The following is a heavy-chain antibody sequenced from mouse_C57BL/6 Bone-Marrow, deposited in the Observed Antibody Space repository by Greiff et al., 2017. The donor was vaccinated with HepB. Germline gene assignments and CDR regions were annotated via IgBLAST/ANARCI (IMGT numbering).Heavy chain of an antibody. V-gene: IGHV1-9*01. CDR2: ILPGSGST. D-gene: IGHD2-4*01. Sequence: LVESGAELMKPGASVKLSCKATGYTFTGYWIEWVKQRPGHGLEWIGEILPGSGSTNYNEKFKGKATFTADTSSNTAYMQLSSLTTEDSAIYYCASLSIYYDSPRYFDVWGTGTTVTVSS. CDR3: ASLSIYYDSPRYFDV. CDR1: GYTFTGYW. J-gene: IGHJ1*03.